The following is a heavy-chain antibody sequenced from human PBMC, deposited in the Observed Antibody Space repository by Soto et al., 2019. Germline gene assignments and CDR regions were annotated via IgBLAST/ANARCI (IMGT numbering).Heavy chain of an antibody. D-gene: IGHD2-2*01. J-gene: IGHJ6*02. V-gene: IGHV4-31*03. CDR2: IYYSGST. CDR3: ARWVQYCSSTSCHRYGMDV. CDR1: GGSISSGGYY. Sequence: PSATLSLTCTVSGGSISSGGYYWSWIRQHPGKGLEWIGYIYYSGSTYYNPSLKSRVTISVDTSKNQFSLKLSSVTAADTAVYYCARWVQYCSSTSCHRYGMDVWGQGTTVTVSS.